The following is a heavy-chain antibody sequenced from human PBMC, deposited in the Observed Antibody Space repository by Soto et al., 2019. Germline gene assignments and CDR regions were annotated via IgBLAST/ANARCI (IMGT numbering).Heavy chain of an antibody. D-gene: IGHD3-10*01. CDR3: ARGKGPTMVRGATRYYFDY. Sequence: SETLSLTCAVYGGSFSGYYWSWIRQPPGKGLEWIGEINHSGSTNYNPSPKSRVTISVDTSKNQFSLKLSSVTAADTAVYYCARGKGPTMVRGATRYYFDYWGQGTLVTVSS. CDR2: INHSGST. V-gene: IGHV4-34*01. J-gene: IGHJ4*02. CDR1: GGSFSGYY.